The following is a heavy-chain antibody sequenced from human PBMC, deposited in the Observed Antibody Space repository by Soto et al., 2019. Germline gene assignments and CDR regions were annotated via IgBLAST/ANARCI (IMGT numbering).Heavy chain of an antibody. V-gene: IGHV5-51*01. CDR3: ARQKEPKSPAQNNWFDP. CDR1: GYSFTNYW. Sequence: GESLKISCKGSGYSFTNYWIGWVRQMPGKGLEWMRIIYPGDSDTRYSPSFQGQVTISADKSISTAYLQWSSLKASDTAMYYCARQKEPKSPAQNNWFDPWGQGTLVTVSS. J-gene: IGHJ5*02. CDR2: IYPGDSDT. D-gene: IGHD1-1*01.